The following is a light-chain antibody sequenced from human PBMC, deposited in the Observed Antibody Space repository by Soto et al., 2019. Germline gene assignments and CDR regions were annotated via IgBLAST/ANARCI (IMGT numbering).Light chain of an antibody. CDR3: QQYGNSPWT. V-gene: IGKV3-20*01. CDR1: QSVSSSY. J-gene: IGKJ1*01. Sequence: EIVLTQSPGTLSLSPGERATLSCRASQSVSSSYLAWYQQKPGQAPRLLIYGASSRATGIPDTFSGSGSGTDFTLTISRLEPEDFAVYYCQQYGNSPWTFGQGTKVDI. CDR2: GAS.